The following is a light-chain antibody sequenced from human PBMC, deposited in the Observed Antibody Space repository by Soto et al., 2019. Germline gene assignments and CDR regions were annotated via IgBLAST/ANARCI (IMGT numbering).Light chain of an antibody. J-gene: IGLJ1*01. CDR1: SSNIGAGYD. V-gene: IGLV1-40*01. Sequence: VLTQPPSVSGAPGQRVTISCTGGSSNIGAGYDVHWYQQLPGTAPKLLIYANNNRPAGVPDRFSVSKSGTSASLVITGLQAEDEADYYCQSYDTSPSGYVFGTGTKVTVL. CDR2: ANN. CDR3: QSYDTSPSGYV.